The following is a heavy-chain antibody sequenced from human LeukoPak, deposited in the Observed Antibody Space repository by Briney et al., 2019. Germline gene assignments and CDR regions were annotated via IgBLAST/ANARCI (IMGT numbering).Heavy chain of an antibody. CDR2: IKQDGSEK. CDR3: ARDGDRGPYYYYYYMDV. Sequence: GRSLRLSCAASGFTFSSYWMSWVRQAPGKGLEWVANIKQDGSEKYYVDSVKGRFTISRDNAKNSLYLQMNSLRAEDTAVYYCARDGDRGPYYYYYYMDVWGKGTTVTVSS. J-gene: IGHJ6*03. V-gene: IGHV3-7*01. CDR1: GFTFSSYW. D-gene: IGHD3-22*01.